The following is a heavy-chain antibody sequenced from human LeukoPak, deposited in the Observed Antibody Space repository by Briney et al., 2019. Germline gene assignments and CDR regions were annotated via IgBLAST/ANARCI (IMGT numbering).Heavy chain of an antibody. Sequence: SETLSLTCTVSGGSISSSSYYWGWIRQPRGKGLEWIGSIYYSLSTYYNPSLKSRVTVSVDTSNNQFSLRLSSVTAADTAVYYCARHATESTIFGVAIPNNWFDPWGQGTLVTVSS. V-gene: IGHV4-39*01. CDR1: GGSISSSSYY. J-gene: IGHJ5*02. D-gene: IGHD3-3*01. CDR2: IYYSLST. CDR3: ARHATESTIFGVAIPNNWFDP.